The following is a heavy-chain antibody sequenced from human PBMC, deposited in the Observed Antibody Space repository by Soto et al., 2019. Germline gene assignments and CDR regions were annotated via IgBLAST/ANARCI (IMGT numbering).Heavy chain of an antibody. CDR3: ARANVLLWFGELFDLVYFDY. Sequence: SETLSLTCTVSGGSISSGGYYWSWIRQHPGKGLEWIGYIYYSGSTYYNPSLKSRVTISVDTSKNQFSLKLSSVTAADTAVYYCARANVLLWFGELFDLVYFDYWGQGTLVTVSS. J-gene: IGHJ4*02. CDR2: IYYSGST. V-gene: IGHV4-31*03. D-gene: IGHD3-10*01. CDR1: GGSISSGGYY.